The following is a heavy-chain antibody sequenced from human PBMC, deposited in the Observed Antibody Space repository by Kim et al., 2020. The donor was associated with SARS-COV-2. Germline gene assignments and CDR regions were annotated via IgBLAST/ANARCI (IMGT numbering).Heavy chain of an antibody. CDR3: TTAFEY. J-gene: IGHJ4*02. Sequence: NNYGTNTYYADAVRGRFTTSSDNSKNMVYLQMNSLGAEDTALYYCTTAFEYWGQGTLVTVSS. CDR2: NNYGTNT. V-gene: IGHV3-74*01.